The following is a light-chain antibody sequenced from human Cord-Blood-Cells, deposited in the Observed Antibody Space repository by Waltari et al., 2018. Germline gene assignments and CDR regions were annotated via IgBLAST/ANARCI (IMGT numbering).Light chain of an antibody. V-gene: IGKV3-15*01. Sequence: EVVMTHSPATLSVSPGERPTLSCRASQSVSSNLAWYQQKPGQAPRLLIYGASTRATGIPDRFSGSGSGTEFTLTISSLQSEDFAVYYCQQYNNWPWTFGQGTKVEIK. CDR2: GAS. CDR3: QQYNNWPWT. J-gene: IGKJ1*01. CDR1: QSVSSN.